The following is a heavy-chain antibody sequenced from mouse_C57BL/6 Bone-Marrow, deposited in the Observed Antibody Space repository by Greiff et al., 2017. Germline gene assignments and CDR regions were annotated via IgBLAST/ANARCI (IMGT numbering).Heavy chain of an antibody. CDR2: IHPSDSDT. Sequence: QVQLQQPGAELVKPGASVKVSCKASGYTFTSYWMHWVKQRPGQGLEWIGRIHPSDSDTNYNQKFKGEATLTVDQSSSTAYMQLSSLTAEDSAVYYGAIVGGGWLPHGYFDVWGTGTTVTVSS. D-gene: IGHD2-3*01. CDR3: AIVGGGWLPHGYFDV. J-gene: IGHJ1*03. CDR1: GYTFTSYW. V-gene: IGHV1-74*01.